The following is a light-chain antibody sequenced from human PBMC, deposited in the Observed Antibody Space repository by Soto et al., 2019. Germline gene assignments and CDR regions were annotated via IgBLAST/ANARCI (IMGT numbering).Light chain of an antibody. V-gene: IGKV3-20*01. Sequence: EIVLTQSPGTLSLSPGERATLSCRASQSVSSSYLAWYQQKPGQAPRLLIYGASSRATGIPDRFSGSGSGTDFTLTISRLEPEDFAVYYCQQYGSSLTLGQGTRLESK. CDR2: GAS. J-gene: IGKJ5*01. CDR3: QQYGSSLT. CDR1: QSVSSSY.